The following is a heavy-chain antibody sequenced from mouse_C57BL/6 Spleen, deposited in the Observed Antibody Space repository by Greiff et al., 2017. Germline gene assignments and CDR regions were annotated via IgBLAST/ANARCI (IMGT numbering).Heavy chain of an antibody. CDR2: IYPGDGDT. D-gene: IGHD1-1*02. V-gene: IGHV1-82*01. CDR1: GYAFSSSW. J-gene: IGHJ4*01. Sequence: VQLQQSGPELVKPGASVKISCKASGYAFSSSWMNWVKQRPGKGLEWIGRIYPGDGDTNDNGKFKGKATLTADKSSSTAYMQLSSLTSEDSAVYFCAREDYGDYAMDYWGQGTSVTVSS. CDR3: AREDYGDYAMDY.